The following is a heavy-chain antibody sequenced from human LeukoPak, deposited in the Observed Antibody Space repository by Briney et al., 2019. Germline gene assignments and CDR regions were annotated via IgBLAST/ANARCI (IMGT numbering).Heavy chain of an antibody. CDR2: IKQDGSEK. J-gene: IGHJ4*02. D-gene: IGHD3-3*01. CDR3: ARDGITIFGVVIHFDY. CDR1: GFTFSSYW. V-gene: IGHV3-7*01. Sequence: GGSLRLSCAASGFTFSSYWMSWVRQAPGKGLEWVANIKQDGSEKYYVDSVKGRFTISRDNAKNSLYLQMNSLRAEDTAVYYCARDGITIFGVVIHFDYWGQGTLVTVSS.